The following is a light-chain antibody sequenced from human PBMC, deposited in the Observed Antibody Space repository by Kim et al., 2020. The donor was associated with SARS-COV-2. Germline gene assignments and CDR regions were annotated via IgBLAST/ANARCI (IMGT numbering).Light chain of an antibody. Sequence: VALGQTDSITCGGNNIGSKNVRWYQQKPGQAPVLVIYRDSNRPSGIPERFSGSNSGNTATLTISRAQAGDEADYYCQVWDSSTWVFGGGTKLTVL. CDR3: QVWDSSTWV. J-gene: IGLJ3*02. CDR2: RDS. CDR1: NIGSKN. V-gene: IGLV3-9*01.